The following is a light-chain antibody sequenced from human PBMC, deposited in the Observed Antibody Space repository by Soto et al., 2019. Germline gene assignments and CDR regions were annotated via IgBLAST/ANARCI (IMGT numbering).Light chain of an antibody. Sequence: ESVLTQSPGTLSLSPGEGATLSCRASQSVSTNFFAWYQQKPGQAPRLLIYGASTRATGIPDRFSGSGSGTDLTLTISRLEPEDFAVYYCQQYGRTSWTFGQGTKVDIK. CDR3: QQYGRTSWT. J-gene: IGKJ1*01. V-gene: IGKV3-20*01. CDR2: GAS. CDR1: QSVSTNF.